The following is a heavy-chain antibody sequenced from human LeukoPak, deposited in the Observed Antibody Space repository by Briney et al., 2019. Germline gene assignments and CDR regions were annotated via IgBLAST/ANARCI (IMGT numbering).Heavy chain of an antibody. CDR2: ISTSSSYI. D-gene: IGHD6-6*01. Sequence: GGSLRLSCAASGFTFSDFAMNWVRQAPGKGLEWVSSISTSSSYIYYADSVKGRFTISRDNANTSLYLQMNSRRAEDTAVYYCATGVYSSSYGMDVWGQGITVTVSS. CDR1: GFTFSDFA. CDR3: ATGVYSSSYGMDV. J-gene: IGHJ6*02. V-gene: IGHV3-21*01.